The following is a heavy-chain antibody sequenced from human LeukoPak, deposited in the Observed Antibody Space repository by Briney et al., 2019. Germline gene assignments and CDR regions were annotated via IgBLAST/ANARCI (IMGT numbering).Heavy chain of an antibody. V-gene: IGHV5-51*01. J-gene: IGHJ5*02. CDR2: IHSDDSDT. CDR3: ARRSDISASPNWFGP. Sequence: GESLKISCKASGYRFLNHWIGWVRQMPGKGLEWMGIIHSDDSDTRYSPSFRGHVTMSVDKSATTAYLQWDTLKASDTAIYYCARRSDISASPNWFGPWGQGTLVIVSS. CDR1: GYRFLNHW. D-gene: IGHD3-9*01.